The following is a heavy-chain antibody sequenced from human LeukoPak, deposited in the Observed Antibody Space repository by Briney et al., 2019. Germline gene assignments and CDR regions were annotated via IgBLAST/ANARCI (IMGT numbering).Heavy chain of an antibody. D-gene: IGHD6-19*01. CDR1: GFTFSSYA. Sequence: PGRSLRLSCAASGFTFSSYAMHWVRQAPGKGLEWVAVISYDGSNKYYADSVKGRFTISRDNSKNSLYLQMNSLRAEDTALYYCARGGKYSSGWYSRFDYWGQGTLVTVSS. CDR2: ISYDGSNK. V-gene: IGHV3-30*04. J-gene: IGHJ4*02. CDR3: ARGGKYSSGWYSRFDY.